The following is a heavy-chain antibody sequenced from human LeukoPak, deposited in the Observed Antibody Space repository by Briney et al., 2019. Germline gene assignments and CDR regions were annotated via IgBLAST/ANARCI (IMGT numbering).Heavy chain of an antibody. D-gene: IGHD3-22*01. V-gene: IGHV3-30*04. CDR1: GLTFSIYA. CDR2: ISYDGSNK. J-gene: IGHJ3*02. Sequence: GGSLRLSYAASGLTFSIYAMHWVRQAPGKGLEWGADISYDGSNKYYADAVKGRFTIPRDNSKNTLSVQMTCLRAEDTALYYCARVGGAYYYDSSGYYAFDIWGQGTMVPVSS. CDR3: ARVGGAYYYDSSGYYAFDI.